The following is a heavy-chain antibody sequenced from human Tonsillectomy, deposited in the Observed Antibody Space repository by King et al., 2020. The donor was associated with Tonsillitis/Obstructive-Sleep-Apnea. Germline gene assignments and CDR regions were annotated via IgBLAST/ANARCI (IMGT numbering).Heavy chain of an antibody. CDR2: ISSSSSYI. V-gene: IGHV3-21*01. Sequence: VQLVESGGGLVKPGGSLRLSCAASGFTFSSYSMNWVRQAPGKGLEWVSSISSSSSYIYYADSVKGRFTISRDNAKNSLYLQMNSLRAEDTAVYYCARDRGVHCSCGSCYSDYFDYWGQGTLVTVSS. J-gene: IGHJ4*02. CDR3: ARDRGVHCSCGSCYSDYFDY. D-gene: IGHD2-15*01. CDR1: GFTFSSYS.